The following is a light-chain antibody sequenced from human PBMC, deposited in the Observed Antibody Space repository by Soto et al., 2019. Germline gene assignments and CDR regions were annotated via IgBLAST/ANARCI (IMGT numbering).Light chain of an antibody. Sequence: DIQMTQSPCTVSASVGDRVTITCRASQSISSWLAWYQQKPGKAPKLLIYDASALPRGVPSRSSGSGSGTKFTLTIASLQPDDFATYYCQQYETFSGTFGPGTKVDIK. CDR3: QQYETFSGT. V-gene: IGKV1-5*01. CDR2: DAS. J-gene: IGKJ1*01. CDR1: QSISSW.